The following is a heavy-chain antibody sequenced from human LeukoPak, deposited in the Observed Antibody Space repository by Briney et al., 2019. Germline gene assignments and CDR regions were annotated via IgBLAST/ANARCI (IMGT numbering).Heavy chain of an antibody. D-gene: IGHD1-1*01. V-gene: IGHV3-30*02. CDR2: IRYDGSNK. CDR1: GFTFSSYG. CDR3: AKGAWNDGDAFDI. J-gene: IGHJ3*02. Sequence: PGGSLRLSCAASGFTFSSYGMHWVRQAPGKGLEWVAFIRYDGSNKYYADSVKGRFTISRDNSKNTLYLQMNSLRAEDTAVYYCAKGAWNDGDAFDIWGQGTMVTVSS.